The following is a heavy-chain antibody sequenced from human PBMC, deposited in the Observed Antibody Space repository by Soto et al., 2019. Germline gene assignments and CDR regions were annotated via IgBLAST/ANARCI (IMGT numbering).Heavy chain of an antibody. D-gene: IGHD6-13*01. CDR3: ARDHRGSSWYYYGMDV. Sequence: SETLSLTCTVSGGSVSSGSYCWSWIRQPPGKGLEWIGYIYYSGSTNYNPSLKSRVTISVDTSKNQFSLKLSSVTAADTAVYYCARDHRGSSWYYYGMDVWGQGTTVTVSS. J-gene: IGHJ6*02. V-gene: IGHV4-61*01. CDR2: IYYSGST. CDR1: GGSVSSGSYC.